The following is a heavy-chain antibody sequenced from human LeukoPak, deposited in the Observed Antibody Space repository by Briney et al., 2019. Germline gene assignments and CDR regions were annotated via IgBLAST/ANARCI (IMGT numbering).Heavy chain of an antibody. V-gene: IGHV4-59*01. J-gene: IGHJ3*01. Sequence: PSETLSLTCTVSGDAINSYSWTWIRQPPGKGLEWLGYIYSRGTTAYNPSLESRLTMSTDTSKNQFSLTLRSVTTADTAVYFCARVTRTHDAFDVWGQPIMVTVSS. D-gene: IGHD2-21*02. CDR2: IYSRGTT. CDR1: GDAINSYS. CDR3: ARVTRTHDAFDV.